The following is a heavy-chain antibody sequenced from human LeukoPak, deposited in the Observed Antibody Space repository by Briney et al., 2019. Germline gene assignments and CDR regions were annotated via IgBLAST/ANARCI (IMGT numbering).Heavy chain of an antibody. CDR3: ARGRVSSSSIFDC. V-gene: IGHV3-21*01. J-gene: IGHJ4*02. Sequence: GGSLRLSCAASGFTFSSYSMNWVRQAPGKGLEWVSSISSSSSYIYYADSVKGRFTISRDNAKNSLYLQMNSLRAEDTAVYYCARGRVSSSSIFDCWGQGTLVTVSS. CDR1: GFTFSSYS. CDR2: ISSSSSYI. D-gene: IGHD6-6*01.